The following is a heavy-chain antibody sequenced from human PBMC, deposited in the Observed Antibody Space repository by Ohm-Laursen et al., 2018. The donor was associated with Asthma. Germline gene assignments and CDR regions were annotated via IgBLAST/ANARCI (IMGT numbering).Heavy chain of an antibody. Sequence: SLRLSCTASGFTFSSFAMSWVRQAPGKGLEWVAVGGSYYDGGLKYYADSVNGRFTVSRDDSKNTLYLQMNSLRAEDTAVYYCAKDHRYCSGGSCYRYLYYFDYWGQGTLVTVSS. V-gene: IGHV3-30-3*01. J-gene: IGHJ4*02. CDR3: AKDHRYCSGGSCYRYLYYFDY. D-gene: IGHD2-15*01. CDR1: GFTFSSFA. CDR2: GGSYYDGGLK.